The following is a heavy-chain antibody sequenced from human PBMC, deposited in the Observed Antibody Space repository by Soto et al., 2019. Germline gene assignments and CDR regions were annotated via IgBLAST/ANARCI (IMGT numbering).Heavy chain of an antibody. CDR1: GFILSNYT. D-gene: IGHD2-15*01. CDR2: SSGSSSYI. J-gene: IGHJ3*02. V-gene: IGHV3-21*06. Sequence: PGGSVRLSCAASGFILSNYTMNWVRQAPGKGLEWVSSSSGSSSYIYYADSVKGRFTISRDNAKNSLYLQMNSLRVEDTAVYYCARDRCSGGSCYRTYAFDIWGQGTLVTVSS. CDR3: ARDRCSGGSCYRTYAFDI.